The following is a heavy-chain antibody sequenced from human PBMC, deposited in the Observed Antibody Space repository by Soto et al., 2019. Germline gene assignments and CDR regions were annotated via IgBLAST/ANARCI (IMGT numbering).Heavy chain of an antibody. CDR1: GGIFSTYA. D-gene: IGHD3-10*01. V-gene: IGHV1-69*01. J-gene: IGHJ4*02. CDR3: ARDRDDYGSGNYYNRIDF. Sequence: QVQLVQSGAEVKKPGSSVKVSCKASGGIFSTYAISWLRQAPGQGLEWMGGIIPIFGTPNYAQKFQGRGTSTADEATSTAYMVLSRLRCEDTAVYYCARDRDDYGSGNYYNRIDFWGQGTLVTVSS. CDR2: IIPIFGTP.